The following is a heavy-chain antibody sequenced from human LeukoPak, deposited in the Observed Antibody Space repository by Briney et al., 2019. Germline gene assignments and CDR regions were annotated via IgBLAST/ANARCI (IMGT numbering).Heavy chain of an antibody. CDR3: ARDYCSSTSCYPDY. CDR2: INTDGSSA. Sequence: SGGSLRLSCAASGFTVSSNYMSWVRQAPGKGLEWVSRINTDGSSASYADSVKGRFTISRDNAKNTLYLQMNSLRAEDTAVYYCARDYCSSTSCYPDYWGQGTLVTVSS. D-gene: IGHD2-2*01. J-gene: IGHJ4*02. V-gene: IGHV3-74*01. CDR1: GFTVSSNY.